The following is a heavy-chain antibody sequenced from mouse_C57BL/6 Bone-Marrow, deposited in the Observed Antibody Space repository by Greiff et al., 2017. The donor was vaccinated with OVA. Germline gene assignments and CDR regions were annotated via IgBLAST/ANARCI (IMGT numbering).Heavy chain of an antibody. CDR1: GYTFTSYW. Sequence: QVQLQQPGAELVRPGTSVKLSCKASGYTFTSYWMHWVKQRPGQGLEWIGVIDPSDSYTNYNQKFKGKATLTVDTSSSTAYMQLSSLTSEDSAVYYCARERNWDGSYYFDYWGQGTTLTVSS. CDR3: ARERNWDGSYYFDY. V-gene: IGHV1-59*01. D-gene: IGHD4-1*01. J-gene: IGHJ2*01. CDR2: IDPSDSYT.